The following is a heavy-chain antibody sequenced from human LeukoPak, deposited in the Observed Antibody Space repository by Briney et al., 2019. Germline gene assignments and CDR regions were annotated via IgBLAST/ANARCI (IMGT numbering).Heavy chain of an antibody. D-gene: IGHD5-18*01. V-gene: IGHV4-39*07. CDR3: ARDQPGYSYGDFDY. Sequence: TSETLSLTCTVSGGSISSSSYSWGWIRQPPGKGLEWIGSIYYSGNTYYNPSLKSRVTISVDTSKNQFSLKLSSVTAADTAVYYCARDQPGYSYGDFDYWGQGTLVTVSS. J-gene: IGHJ4*02. CDR2: IYYSGNT. CDR1: GGSISSSSYS.